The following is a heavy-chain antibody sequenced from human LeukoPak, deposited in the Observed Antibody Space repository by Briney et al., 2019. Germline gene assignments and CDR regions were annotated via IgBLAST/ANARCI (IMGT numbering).Heavy chain of an antibody. V-gene: IGHV4-4*07. CDR3: AREETYVDTAMGDDAFDI. CDR2: IYTSGST. CDR1: GGSISSYY. J-gene: IGHJ3*02. D-gene: IGHD5-18*01. Sequence: SETLSLTCTVSGGSISSYYWSWLRQPAGKGLEWIGRIYTSGSTNYNPSLKSRVTISVDTSKNQFSLKLSSVTAADTAVYYCAREETYVDTAMGDDAFDIWGQGTMVTVSS.